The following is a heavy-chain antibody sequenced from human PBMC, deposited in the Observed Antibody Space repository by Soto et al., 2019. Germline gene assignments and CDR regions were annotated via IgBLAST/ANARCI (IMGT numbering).Heavy chain of an antibody. CDR2: ISGSGGST. D-gene: IGHD3-3*01. J-gene: IGHJ4*02. V-gene: IGHV3-23*01. CDR1: GFTFSSYA. Sequence: PGGSLRLSSAASGFTFSSYAMSWVRQAPGKGLEWVSAISGSGGSTYYADSVKGRFTISRDNSKNTLYLQMNSLRAEDTAVYYCAKNYWSGYYLDYWGQGTLVTVSS. CDR3: AKNYWSGYYLDY.